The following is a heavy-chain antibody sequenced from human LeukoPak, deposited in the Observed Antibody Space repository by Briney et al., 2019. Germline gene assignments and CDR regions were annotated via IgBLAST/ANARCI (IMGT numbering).Heavy chain of an antibody. CDR3: AKDKYNWNSGWFDP. CDR2: ISSSSSYI. CDR1: GFTFSSYS. V-gene: IGHV3-21*04. J-gene: IGHJ5*02. Sequence: GGSLRLSCAASGFTFSSYSMNWVRQAPGKGLEWVSSISSSSSYIYYADSVKGRFTVSRDSSKNTLYLQMNSLRAEDTAVYYCAKDKYNWNSGWFDPWGQGTLVTVSS. D-gene: IGHD1-7*01.